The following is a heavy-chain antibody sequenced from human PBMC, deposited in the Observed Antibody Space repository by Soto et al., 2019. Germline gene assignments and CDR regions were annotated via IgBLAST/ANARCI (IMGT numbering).Heavy chain of an antibody. CDR3: ARDYYDSSAYTWFDP. D-gene: IGHD3-22*01. CDR1: GFTFSSYG. CDR2: IWYDGSKK. V-gene: IGHV3-33*01. Sequence: GGSLRLSCAASGFTFSSYGMHWVRQAPGKGLEWVAVIWYDGSKKYYADSVKGRFTISRDNSKNTLYLQMNSLRAEDTAVYYCARDYYDSSAYTWFDPWGQGTLVTVSS. J-gene: IGHJ5*02.